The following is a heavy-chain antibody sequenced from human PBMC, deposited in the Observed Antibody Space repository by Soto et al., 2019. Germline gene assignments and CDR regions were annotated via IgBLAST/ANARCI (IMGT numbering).Heavy chain of an antibody. D-gene: IGHD2-2*02. J-gene: IGHJ6*02. CDR1: GFTFITYS. CDR3: AREYTAWPLAYGLDV. Sequence: WGSLRLSCVGSGFTFITYSISCVRHSPGKWLEWVSSISSRSDIYYADSVKGRFTISRDNAKNSVSLQMNSLRAEDTAVYYCAREYTAWPLAYGLDVWGQGTTVTVSS. CDR2: ISSRSDI. V-gene: IGHV3-21*01.